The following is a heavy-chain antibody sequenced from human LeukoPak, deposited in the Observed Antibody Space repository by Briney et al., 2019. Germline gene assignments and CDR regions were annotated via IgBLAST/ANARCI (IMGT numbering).Heavy chain of an antibody. D-gene: IGHD3-10*01. J-gene: IGHJ5*02. CDR2: INAGNGNT. V-gene: IGHV1-3*01. CDR1: GYTFTSYA. Sequence: ASVKVSCKASGYTFTSYAMHWVRQAPGQRLEWMGWINAGNGNTKYSQKFQGRVTITRDTSASTAYMELSSLRSEDTAVYYCARALWFGELLTQDNWFGPWGQGTLVTVSS. CDR3: ARALWFGELLTQDNWFGP.